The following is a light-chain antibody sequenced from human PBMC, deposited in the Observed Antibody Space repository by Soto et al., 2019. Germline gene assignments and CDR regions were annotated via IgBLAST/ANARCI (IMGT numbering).Light chain of an antibody. J-gene: IGLJ2*01. CDR2: EDT. CDR1: SCSIATNY. V-gene: IGLV6-57*02. Sequence: NFMLTQPHSVSESPGKTVTISWTGSSCSIATNYVQWYQQRPGSAPTTVIYEDTQRPSGVPERFSGSIDSSSNSASLTISGLKTEDEADYYCQSYDGSNPDVVFGGGTKVTVL. CDR3: QSYDGSNPDVV.